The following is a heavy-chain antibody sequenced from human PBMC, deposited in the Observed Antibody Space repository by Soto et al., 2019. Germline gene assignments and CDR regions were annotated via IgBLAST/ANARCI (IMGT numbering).Heavy chain of an antibody. CDR1: GFSFGSYA. CDR2: ISGSDGKT. J-gene: IGHJ4*02. V-gene: IGHV3-23*01. Sequence: GGSLRLSXAASGFSFGSYALSWVRQAPGKGLEWVSTISGSDGKTFYADSVKGRFSISRDTSQSTLYLQMNSLRADDTAMYYCARWSYLDYWGQGTRVTAPQ. CDR3: ARWSYLDY. D-gene: IGHD3-3*01.